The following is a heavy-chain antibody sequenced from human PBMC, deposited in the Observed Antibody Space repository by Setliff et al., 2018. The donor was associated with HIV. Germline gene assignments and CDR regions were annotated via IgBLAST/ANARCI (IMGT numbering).Heavy chain of an antibody. CDR2: VYYTGST. CDR3: ARESRSMHVAH. D-gene: IGHD5-12*01. J-gene: IGHJ4*02. Sequence: PSETLSLTCTLSGGSVSSSGYYWGWLRQPPGQGPEWIGSVYYTGSTYYSLSLNSRVTISLDTSKNQFSLKLTSVTAADTAVYYCARESRSMHVAHWGQGTLVTVSS. CDR1: GGSVSSSGYY. V-gene: IGHV4-39*07.